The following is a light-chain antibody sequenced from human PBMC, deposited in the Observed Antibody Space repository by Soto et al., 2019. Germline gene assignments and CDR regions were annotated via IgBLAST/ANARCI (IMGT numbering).Light chain of an antibody. CDR2: DAS. CDR3: GQYDNALT. J-gene: IGKJ4*01. V-gene: IGKV1-33*01. CDR1: QDISNS. Sequence: DIQMTQSPSSLSASVGDRVTVTCQASQDISNSLNWYQQKPGKAPKLLIYDASNLETGVPSRFSGSGSGTDFTFTISNLQPEHIATYYCGQYDNALTFGGWTKVEIK.